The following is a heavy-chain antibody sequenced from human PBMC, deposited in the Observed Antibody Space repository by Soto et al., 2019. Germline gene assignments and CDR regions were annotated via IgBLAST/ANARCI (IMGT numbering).Heavy chain of an antibody. CDR1: GFSLSVYGVR. CDR3: AHTKDSSGFLTS. V-gene: IGHV2-5*01. Sequence: SCPTLVNPTQTLTLTCSFSGFSLSVYGVRVIWFRQPPGETLEWLALIHWNDDKRYSPYLKSRLTITKDTSKNQVVLTLTNLDPLDTGTYFCAHTKDSSGFLTSWGQGILVTVSS. CDR2: IHWNDDK. J-gene: IGHJ5*02. D-gene: IGHD3-22*01.